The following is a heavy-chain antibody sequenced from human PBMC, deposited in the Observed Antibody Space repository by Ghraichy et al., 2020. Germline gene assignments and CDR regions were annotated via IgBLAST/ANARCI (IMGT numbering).Heavy chain of an antibody. V-gene: IGHV3-23*01. Sequence: GESLNISCAASGFTFSSYAMSWVRQASGKGLEWVSAISGSGGSTYYADSVKGRFTISRDNSKNTLYLQMNSLRAEDTAVYYCAKGALLLRFLEPDAFDIWGQGTMVTVSS. D-gene: IGHD3-3*01. J-gene: IGHJ3*02. CDR1: GFTFSSYA. CDR3: AKGALLLRFLEPDAFDI. CDR2: ISGSGGST.